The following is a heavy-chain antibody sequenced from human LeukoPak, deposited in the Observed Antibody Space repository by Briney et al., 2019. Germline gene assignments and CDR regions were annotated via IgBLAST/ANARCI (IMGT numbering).Heavy chain of an antibody. CDR1: GGSISSGGYS. V-gene: IGHV4-30-2*01. CDR3: ASSPYGPWYFDL. Sequence: SETLSLTCAVSGGSISSGGYSWSWIRQPPGTGLEWIGYIYHSGSTYYNPSLKSRVTISVDRSKNQFSLKLSSVTAADTAVYYCASSPYGPWYFDLWGRGTLVTVSS. J-gene: IGHJ2*01. CDR2: IYHSGST. D-gene: IGHD4-17*01.